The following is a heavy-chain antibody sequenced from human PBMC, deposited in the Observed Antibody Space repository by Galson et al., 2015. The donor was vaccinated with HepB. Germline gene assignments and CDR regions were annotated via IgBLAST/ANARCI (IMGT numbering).Heavy chain of an antibody. J-gene: IGHJ6*02. D-gene: IGHD6-25*01. CDR2: ISAYNGNT. CDR1: GYTFTSYG. Sequence: SVKVSCKASGYTFTSYGISWVRQAPGQGLEWMGWISAYNGNTNYAQKLQGRVTMTTDTSTSTAYMELRSLRSDDTAVYYCARDKYSSDPYYYYGMDVWGQGTTVTVSS. V-gene: IGHV1-18*04. CDR3: ARDKYSSDPYYYYGMDV.